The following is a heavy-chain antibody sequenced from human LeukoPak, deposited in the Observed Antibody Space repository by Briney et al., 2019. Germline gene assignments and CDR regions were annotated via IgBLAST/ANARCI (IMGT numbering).Heavy chain of an antibody. Sequence: GGSLRLSCAASGFTFSSYSMNWVRQAPGKVREWVSYISSSSSTIYYADSVKGRFTISRDNAKNSLYLQMNSLRAEDTAVYYCARVSSGWLLYYFDYWGQGTLVTVSS. V-gene: IGHV3-48*01. CDR1: GFTFSSYS. J-gene: IGHJ4*02. D-gene: IGHD6-19*01. CDR3: ARVSSGWLLYYFDY. CDR2: ISSSSSTI.